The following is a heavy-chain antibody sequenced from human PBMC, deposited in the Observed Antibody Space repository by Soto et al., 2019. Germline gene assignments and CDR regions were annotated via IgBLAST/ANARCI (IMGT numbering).Heavy chain of an antibody. CDR2: IYPGESKT. CDR3: ARGFTGSAGRFDP. Sequence: GESLKIHCEGSGYKFATYWIAWVRQMPGRGLEWMGIIYPGESKTIYSPSFQGLVTISADTSLNTAYLQWDSLRASDTAIYYCARGFTGSAGRFDPWGQGTVVTVSS. D-gene: IGHD2-8*02. CDR1: GYKFATYW. J-gene: IGHJ5*02. V-gene: IGHV5-51*01.